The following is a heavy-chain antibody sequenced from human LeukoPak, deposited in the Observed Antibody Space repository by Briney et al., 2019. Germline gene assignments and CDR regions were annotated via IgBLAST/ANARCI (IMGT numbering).Heavy chain of an antibody. CDR2: ISAYNGNT. CDR1: GYTFTSYG. Sequence: ASVKVSCKASGYTFTSYGISWVRQAPGQGLEWMGWISAYNGNTNYAQKLQGRVTMTTDTSTSTAYMELRSLRSDDTAVYYCARERGYYYDSSGYPYGTDVWGQGTTVTVSS. D-gene: IGHD3-22*01. CDR3: ARERGYYYDSSGYPYGTDV. J-gene: IGHJ6*02. V-gene: IGHV1-18*01.